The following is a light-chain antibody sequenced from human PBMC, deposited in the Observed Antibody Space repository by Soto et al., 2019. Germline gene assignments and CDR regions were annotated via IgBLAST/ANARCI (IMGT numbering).Light chain of an antibody. CDR3: QQYGSSPPYT. Sequence: EIVLTQSPGTLYLSPGERATLSCRASQSVNNKYFAWYQQKPGQAPRLLLFGSSDRATGIPARFNGSGSGTDFTITTSRLEPEDFAVYYCQQYGSSPPYTFGQGIKLEIK. CDR1: QSVNNKY. J-gene: IGKJ2*01. CDR2: GSS. V-gene: IGKV3-20*01.